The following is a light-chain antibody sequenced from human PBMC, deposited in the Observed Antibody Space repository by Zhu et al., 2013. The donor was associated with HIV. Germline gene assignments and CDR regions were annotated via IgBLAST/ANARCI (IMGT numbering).Light chain of an antibody. V-gene: IGKV3-20*01. Sequence: EIVLMQSPGSLSLSRGESATLSCRASQTVSYRHIAWYHQKPGQPPRLLLYGSSSRAPGIPDRFSGGGSGTVFTLTITGLEPEDFGMYFCQRFGSSYTWTFGQGTNVEIK. CDR3: QRFGSSYTWT. CDR2: GSS. CDR1: QTVSYRH. J-gene: IGKJ1*01.